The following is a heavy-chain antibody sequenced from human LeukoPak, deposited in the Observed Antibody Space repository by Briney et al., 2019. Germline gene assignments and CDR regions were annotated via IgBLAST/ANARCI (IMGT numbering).Heavy chain of an antibody. Sequence: SETLSLTCAVYGGSFSGYYWSWIRQPPGKGLEWIGEINHSGSTNYNPSLKSRVTISVDTSKNQFSLKLSSVTAADTAVYYCARTRGYRPYFDYWGQGTLDTVSS. V-gene: IGHV4-34*01. CDR2: INHSGST. CDR1: GGSFSGYY. CDR3: ARTRGYRPYFDY. D-gene: IGHD5-18*01. J-gene: IGHJ4*02.